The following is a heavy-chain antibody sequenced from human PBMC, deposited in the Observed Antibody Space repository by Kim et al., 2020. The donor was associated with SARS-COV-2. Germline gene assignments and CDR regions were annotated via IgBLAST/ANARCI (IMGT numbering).Heavy chain of an antibody. V-gene: IGHV1-69*13. CDR3: ARDGGYCSGGSCYSVYYYYGMDV. Sequence: VKVSCKASGGTFSSYAISWVRQAPGQGLEWMGGIIPIFGTANYAQKFQGRVTITADESTSTAYMELSSLRSEDTAVYYCARDGGYCSGGSCYSVYYYYGMDVWGQGTTVTVSS. J-gene: IGHJ6*02. CDR2: IIPIFGTA. D-gene: IGHD2-15*01. CDR1: GGTFSSYA.